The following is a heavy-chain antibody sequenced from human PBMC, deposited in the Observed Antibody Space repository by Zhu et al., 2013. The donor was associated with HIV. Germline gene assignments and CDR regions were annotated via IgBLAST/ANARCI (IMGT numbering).Heavy chain of an antibody. CDR1: LRVYQLW. CDR3: AREGMRNEWYSSSNYYYYYMDV. CDR2: ISAYNGNT. D-gene: IGHD6-6*01. Sequence: QVQLIQSGPEVTKPGPQXRSLQDFWLRVYQLWCQLGATGPGQGLEWMGWISAYNGNTNYAQKLQGRVTMTTDTSTSTAYMELRSLRSDDTAVYYCAREGMRNEWYSSSNYYYYYMDVWGKGTTVTVSS. J-gene: IGHJ6*03. V-gene: IGHV1-18*01.